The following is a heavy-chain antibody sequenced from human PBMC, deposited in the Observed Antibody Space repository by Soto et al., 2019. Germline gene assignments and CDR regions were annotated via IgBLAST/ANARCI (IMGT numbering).Heavy chain of an antibody. CDR2: IYYSGST. D-gene: IGHD3-10*01. J-gene: IGHJ5*02. CDR1: GGSISSGDYY. CDR3: ARGPTYYSGSGSYYSNWFDP. Sequence: SETLSLTCSVSGGSISSGDYYWNWIRQPPGKGLEWIGYIYYSGSTNYNPSLKSRVTISVDTSKNQFSLKLNSVTAADTAVYYCARGPTYYSGSGSYYSNWFDPWGQGTLVTVSS. V-gene: IGHV4-30-4*01.